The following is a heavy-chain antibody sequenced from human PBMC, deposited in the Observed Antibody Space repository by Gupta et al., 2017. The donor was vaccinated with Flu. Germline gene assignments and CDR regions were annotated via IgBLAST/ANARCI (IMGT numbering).Heavy chain of an antibody. CDR2: NNSSGRTT. J-gene: IGHJ4*02. CDR3: ARDAYTAPPPGFDY. Sequence: EVQLVESGGGLVQPGRSLRLSCVASGFTFSRHEMNWVRQAPGKGLEGVSYNNSSGRTTNYAEFVKGPFTNPKDNGKNALFLEINHVAARDTAFFHLARDAYTAPPPGFDYWGQGIRVTVSS. V-gene: IGHV3-48*03. CDR1: GFTFSRHE. D-gene: IGHD2-2*02.